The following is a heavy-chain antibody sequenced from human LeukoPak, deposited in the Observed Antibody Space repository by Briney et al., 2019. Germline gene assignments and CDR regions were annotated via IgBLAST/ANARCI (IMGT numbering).Heavy chain of an antibody. V-gene: IGHV3-23*01. CDR1: GFIFSNYG. Sequence: GGSLRLSCAASGFIFSNYGLSWVRQAPGKGLEWVSAISGSGGSTYYADSVKGRFSISRDNSKNTLYLQMNSLRAEDTAVYYCAKGRGYSGYDLGEFDYWGQGTLVTVSS. CDR2: ISGSGGST. CDR3: AKGRGYSGYDLGEFDY. D-gene: IGHD5-12*01. J-gene: IGHJ4*02.